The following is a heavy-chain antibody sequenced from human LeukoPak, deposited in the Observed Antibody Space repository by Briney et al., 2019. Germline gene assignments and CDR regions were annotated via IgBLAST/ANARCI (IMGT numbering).Heavy chain of an antibody. CDR3: ARVPTSSGWTGY. Sequence: GGSLRLSCAASGFTFSSYSMNWVRQAPGKGLEWVSSISSSSSYIYCADSVKGRFTISRDNAKNSLYLQMNSLRAEDTAVYYCARVPTSSGWTGYWGQGTLVTVSS. J-gene: IGHJ4*02. CDR2: ISSSSSYI. V-gene: IGHV3-21*01. D-gene: IGHD6-19*01. CDR1: GFTFSSYS.